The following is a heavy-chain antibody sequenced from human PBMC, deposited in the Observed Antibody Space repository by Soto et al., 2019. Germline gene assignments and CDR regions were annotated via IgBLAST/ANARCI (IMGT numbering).Heavy chain of an antibody. D-gene: IGHD6-13*01. J-gene: IGHJ5*02. V-gene: IGHV3-30*03. CDR2: ISYDESNK. Sequence: QVQLVESGGGVVQPGRSLRLSCAASGFTFSSYGMHWVRQAPGKGLEWVAVISYDESNKYYADSVKGRFTISRDSSKNTLYLQMNGLRAEDTAMYYCERDAGIAAAKGALYNRFDPWGQGTLVTVSS. CDR3: ERDAGIAAAKGALYNRFDP. CDR1: GFTFSSYG.